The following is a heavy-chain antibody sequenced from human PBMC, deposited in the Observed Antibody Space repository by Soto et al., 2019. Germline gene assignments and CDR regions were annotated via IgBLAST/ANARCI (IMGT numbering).Heavy chain of an antibody. CDR2: INPRGGST. V-gene: IGHV1-46*01. D-gene: IGHD3-9*01. Sequence: QVQLVQSGAEVKKPGASVKVSCKASGYTFTSYYMHWVRQAPGQGLEWMGIINPRGGSTSYAQKFQGRVTMTRDTSTSTVYMELSSLRSEDTAVYYCARSPNYDILTGYYFPFDYWGQGTLVTVSS. CDR3: ARSPNYDILTGYYFPFDY. CDR1: GYTFTSYY. J-gene: IGHJ4*02.